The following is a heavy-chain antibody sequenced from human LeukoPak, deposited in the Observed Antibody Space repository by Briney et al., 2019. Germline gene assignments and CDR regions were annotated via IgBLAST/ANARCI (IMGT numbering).Heavy chain of an antibody. CDR2: IYGRGGTT. Sequence: PGGSLRLSCGASGFTFSSYDMTWVRQAPGKGLEWVSGIYGRGGTTYYADSVKGRFIVSRDNSKNSLSLQMNSLRAEDTAVCYCARVVGRNWYLDLWGRGTQVTVSS. CDR1: GFTFSSYD. V-gene: IGHV3-23*01. D-gene: IGHD1-14*01. J-gene: IGHJ2*01. CDR3: ARVVGRNWYLDL.